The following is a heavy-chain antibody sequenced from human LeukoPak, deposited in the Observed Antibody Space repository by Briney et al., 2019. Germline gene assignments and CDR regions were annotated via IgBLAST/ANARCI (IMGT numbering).Heavy chain of an antibody. V-gene: IGHV3-7*04. Sequence: GGSLRLSCAASGFTFSSFGMHWVRQAPGKGLEWVANIKEDGSEKNYVDSVKGRFTISRDNAKNSLYLQMNSLRAEDTAVYYCARMGSDYWGQGTLVTVSS. CDR1: GFTFSSFG. CDR3: ARMGSDY. CDR2: IKEDGSEK. J-gene: IGHJ4*02. D-gene: IGHD3-10*01.